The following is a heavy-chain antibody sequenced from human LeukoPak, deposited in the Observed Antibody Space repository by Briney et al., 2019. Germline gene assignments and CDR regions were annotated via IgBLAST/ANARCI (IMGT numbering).Heavy chain of an antibody. V-gene: IGHV1-69*04. Sequence: GASVKVSCKPSGATFVSFDINWVRQAPGQGLEWMGRIIPILGATNYAQKFQGTVTLTADTSTNTAYMELSNLRSEDTALYFCASRSHRKAFDIWGQGTMVTVSS. J-gene: IGHJ3*02. CDR2: IIPILGAT. CDR3: ASRSHRKAFDI. CDR1: GATFVSFD. D-gene: IGHD1-14*01.